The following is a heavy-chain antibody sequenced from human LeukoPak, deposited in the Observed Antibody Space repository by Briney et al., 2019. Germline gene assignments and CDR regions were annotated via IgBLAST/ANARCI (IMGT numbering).Heavy chain of an antibody. Sequence: ASVKVSCKASGYTFTSYGISWVRQAPGQGLEWMGWISAYNGNTNYAQKLQGRVTMTTDTSTSTAYMELDGLISDDAAVYFCARGPIGGIRKGFDIWGQGTLVTVSS. CDR3: ARGPIGGIRKGFDI. V-gene: IGHV1-18*01. D-gene: IGHD1-26*01. CDR1: GYTFTSYG. J-gene: IGHJ4*02. CDR2: ISAYNGNT.